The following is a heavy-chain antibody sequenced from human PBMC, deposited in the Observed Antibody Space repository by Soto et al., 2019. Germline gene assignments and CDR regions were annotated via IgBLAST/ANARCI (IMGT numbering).Heavy chain of an antibody. V-gene: IGHV3-23*01. CDR1: GFTFSSYA. CDR3: AKLTGDITFLDAFDI. CDR2: ISGSGGST. Sequence: GGSLKISCAASGFTFSSYAMSWVRQAPGKGLEWVSAISGSGGSTYYADSVKGRFTISRDNSKNTLYLQMNSLRAEDTAVYYCAKLTGDITFLDAFDIWGQGTMVTVSS. J-gene: IGHJ3*02. D-gene: IGHD7-27*01.